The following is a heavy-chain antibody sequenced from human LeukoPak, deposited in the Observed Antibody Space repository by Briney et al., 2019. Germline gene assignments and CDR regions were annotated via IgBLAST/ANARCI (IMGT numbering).Heavy chain of an antibody. J-gene: IGHJ4*02. Sequence: ASVKVSCKASGYTFTSYGISWVRQAPGQGLEWMGWISAYNGNTNYAQKLQGRVTMTTDTSASTAYMELRSLRSDDTAVYYCARDGEVFAGNNDFDYWGQGTLVTVSS. CDR1: GYTFTSYG. CDR3: ARDGEVFAGNNDFDY. CDR2: ISAYNGNT. V-gene: IGHV1-18*01. D-gene: IGHD3-10*01.